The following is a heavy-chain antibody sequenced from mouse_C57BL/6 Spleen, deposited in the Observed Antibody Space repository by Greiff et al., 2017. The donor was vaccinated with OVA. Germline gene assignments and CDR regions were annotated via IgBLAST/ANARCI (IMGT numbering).Heavy chain of an antibody. CDR3: ARSYGSRKGWFAY. V-gene: IGHV8-8*01. Sequence: QVPLKVSGPGILQPSPSLSLSCSFSGFSLSTFGMGVGWIRHPSGMGLDWLVHLWWDDDKYYNPALKSPLTISKDTSKTQVFLKIANVDPADTATYDCARSYGSRKGWFAYWGQGTLVTVSA. D-gene: IGHD1-1*01. CDR1: GFSLSTFGMG. J-gene: IGHJ3*01. CDR2: LWWDDDK.